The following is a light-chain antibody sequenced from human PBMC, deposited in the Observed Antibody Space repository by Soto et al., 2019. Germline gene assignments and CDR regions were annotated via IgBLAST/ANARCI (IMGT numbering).Light chain of an antibody. CDR2: DTS. CDR3: QQRSSWPIT. CDR1: QSLTNIY. V-gene: IGKV3D-20*02. Sequence: DIVLTQSPDTLSLSPGNRATLSCRASQSLTNIYIAWYQFKPGQAPRLPIYDTSSRATGIPDRFSGSGSGTDFTLTISSLEPEDFAVYYCQQRSSWPITFGQGTRLEI. J-gene: IGKJ5*01.